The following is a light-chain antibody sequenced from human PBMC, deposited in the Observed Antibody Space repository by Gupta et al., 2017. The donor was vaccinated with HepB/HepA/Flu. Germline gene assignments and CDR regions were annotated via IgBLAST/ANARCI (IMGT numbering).Light chain of an antibody. CDR1: SSDVGGYNF. V-gene: IGLV2-14*01. CDR3: SSYTSSSTPL. Sequence: HSALTQPASVSGSPGQSITLSCTGTSSDVGGYNFVSWYQQHPGKAPKLMIYDVSNRPSGVSNRFSGSKSGNTASLTISGLQAEDEADYYCSSYTSSSTPLFGGGTKLTVL. J-gene: IGLJ2*01. CDR2: DVS.